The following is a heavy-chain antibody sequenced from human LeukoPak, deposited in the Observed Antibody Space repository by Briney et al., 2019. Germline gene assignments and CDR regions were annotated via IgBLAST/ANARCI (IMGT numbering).Heavy chain of an antibody. D-gene: IGHD3-10*01. CDR3: AKDKVVRGVKSLAFDI. CDR1: GFTFSSYG. CDR2: ISYDGSNK. V-gene: IGHV3-30*18. Sequence: QPGRSLGLSCAASGFTFSSYGMHWVRLAPGKGLEWVAVISYDGSNKYYADSVKSRFTISRDNSKNTLYLQMNSLRAEDTAVYYCAKDKVVRGVKSLAFDIWGQGTMVTVSS. J-gene: IGHJ3*02.